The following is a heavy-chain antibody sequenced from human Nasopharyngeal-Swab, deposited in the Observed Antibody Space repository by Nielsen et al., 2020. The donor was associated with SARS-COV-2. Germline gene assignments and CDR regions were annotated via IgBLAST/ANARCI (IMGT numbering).Heavy chain of an antibody. J-gene: IGHJ4*02. V-gene: IGHV4-39*01. D-gene: IGHD6-13*01. CDR3: ATLSSSWYEYYFDY. Sequence: AESLSLTCTVSGGSISSSTYYWAWIRQPPGKGLEWIGSVYYGGSTYYNPSLKSRVTIAVYTSKNQFSLKLSSVTAADTAVYYWATLSSSWYEYYFDYWGQGTLVTVSS. CDR2: VYYGGST. CDR1: GGSISSSTYY.